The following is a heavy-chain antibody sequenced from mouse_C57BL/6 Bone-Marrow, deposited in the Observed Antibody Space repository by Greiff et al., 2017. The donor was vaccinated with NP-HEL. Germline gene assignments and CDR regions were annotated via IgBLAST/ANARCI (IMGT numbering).Heavy chain of an antibody. CDR3: ARHYYSNYFDY. V-gene: IGHV5-6*01. D-gene: IGHD2-5*01. CDR2: IRSGGSYT. CDR1: GFTFSSYG. J-gene: IGHJ2*01. Sequence: EVQRVESGGDLVKPGGSLKLSCAASGFTFSSYGMSWVRQTPDKRLEWVATIRSGGSYTYYPDSVKGRFTISRDNAKNTLYLQMSSLKSEDTAMYYCARHYYSNYFDYWGQGTTLTVSS.